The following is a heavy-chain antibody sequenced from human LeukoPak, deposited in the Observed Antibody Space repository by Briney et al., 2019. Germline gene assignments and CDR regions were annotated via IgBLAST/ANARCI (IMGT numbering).Heavy chain of an antibody. CDR2: IYTSAST. Sequence: SQTLSLTCTVSGGSISSGSYYWSWIRQPAGKGLEWLVRIYTSASTNYNPSLKSRVTTSVHSSQNQFSLKLSSVTAADTAVYYCARVTIFGVAADWFDPWGQGTLVTVSS. J-gene: IGHJ5*02. D-gene: IGHD3-3*01. CDR3: ARVTIFGVAADWFDP. V-gene: IGHV4-61*02. CDR1: GGSISSGSYY.